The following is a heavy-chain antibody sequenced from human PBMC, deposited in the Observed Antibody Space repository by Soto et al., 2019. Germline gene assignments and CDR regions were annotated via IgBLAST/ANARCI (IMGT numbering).Heavy chain of an antibody. D-gene: IGHD5-12*01. CDR2: IIPILGIA. CDR1: VRTFSSYT. Sequence: SVKVSCKASVRTFSSYTISWVRQAPGQGLEWMGRIIPILGIANYAQKFQGRVTITADKSTSTAYMELSSLRSEDTAVYYCARLTSGYLPFDYWGQGTLVTVSS. V-gene: IGHV1-69*02. CDR3: ARLTSGYLPFDY. J-gene: IGHJ4*02.